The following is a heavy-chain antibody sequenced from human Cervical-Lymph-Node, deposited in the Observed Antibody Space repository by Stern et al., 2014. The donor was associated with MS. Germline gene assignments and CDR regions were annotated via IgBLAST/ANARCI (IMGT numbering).Heavy chain of an antibody. CDR3: ARVGDYYDSSGYYYDFPFDY. CDR1: GGTFSSYA. J-gene: IGHJ4*02. CDR2: IIPIFGTA. V-gene: IGHV1-69*01. Sequence: QVQLVQSGAEVKKPGSSVKVSCKASGGTFSSYAISWVRQAPGQGLEWMGGIIPIFGTANYAQKFQGRVTITADESTSTAYMELSSLRSEDTAVYYCARVGDYYDSSGYYYDFPFDYWGQGTLVTVSS. D-gene: IGHD3-22*01.